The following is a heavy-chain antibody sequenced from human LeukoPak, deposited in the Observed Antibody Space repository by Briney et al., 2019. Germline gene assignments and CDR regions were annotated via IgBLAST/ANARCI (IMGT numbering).Heavy chain of an antibody. D-gene: IGHD6-19*01. V-gene: IGHV3-30*04. J-gene: IGHJ4*02. CDR3: ARDTRTTSDWYGLDY. CDR2: ISSDGRSK. Sequence: GGSLRLSCAASGFIFSNYAMHWVRQAPGKGLEWVTIISSDGRSKYYADSVLGRFTISRDNSKNTLYLQMNSLTAEDTAVYYCARDTRTTSDWYGLDYWGQGTLVTVSS. CDR1: GFIFSNYA.